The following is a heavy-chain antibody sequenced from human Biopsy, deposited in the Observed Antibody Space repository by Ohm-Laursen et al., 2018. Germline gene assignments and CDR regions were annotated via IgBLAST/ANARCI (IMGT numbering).Heavy chain of an antibody. D-gene: IGHD1-26*01. V-gene: IGHV1-58*01. Sequence: SVKVSCKVSGFTFSNSVVQWVRQARGQRLEWIGWIVVGSGYAVYAQNFQERVTITRDLSTSTANMELSNLRSDDTAVYYCAAEVGVTVDVGFWGQGTLVTVSS. CDR1: GFTFSNSV. J-gene: IGHJ4*02. CDR3: AAEVGVTVDVGF. CDR2: IVVGSGYA.